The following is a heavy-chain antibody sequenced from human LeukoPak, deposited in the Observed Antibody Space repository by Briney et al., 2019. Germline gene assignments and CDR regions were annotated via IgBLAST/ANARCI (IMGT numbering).Heavy chain of an antibody. CDR3: ARDSDYDILTGYSPFDY. CDR1: GFTFSSYA. J-gene: IGHJ4*02. Sequence: GGSLRLSCAASGFTFSSYAISWVRQAPGKGLEWVSVISGSGDSTYYADSVKGRFTISRDNSKNTLYLQMNSLRAEDTAVYYCARDSDYDILTGYSPFDYWGQGTLVTVSS. V-gene: IGHV3-23*01. D-gene: IGHD3-9*01. CDR2: ISGSGDST.